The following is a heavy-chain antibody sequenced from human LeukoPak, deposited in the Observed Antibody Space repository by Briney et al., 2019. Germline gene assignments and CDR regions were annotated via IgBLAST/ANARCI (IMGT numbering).Heavy chain of an antibody. J-gene: IGHJ3*02. CDR3: ARGLTGAQNDAFDI. Sequence: GRSLRLSCAGSGVTFSSYAMHWGRQAPGKGRWWVAVISYDGSKKYYADSVKGRFTISRDNSKNTLYLQMNSLRAEDTAVYYCARGLTGAQNDAFDIWGQGTMVTVSS. V-gene: IGHV3-30-3*01. CDR1: GVTFSSYA. D-gene: IGHD3-10*01. CDR2: ISYDGSKK.